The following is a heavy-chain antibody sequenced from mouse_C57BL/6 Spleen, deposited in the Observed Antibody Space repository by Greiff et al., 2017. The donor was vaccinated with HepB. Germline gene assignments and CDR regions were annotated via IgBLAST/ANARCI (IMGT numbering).Heavy chain of an antibody. V-gene: IGHV1-18*01. CDR2: INPNNGGT. D-gene: IGHD1-1*01. Sequence: EVMLVESGPELVKPGASVKIPCKASGYTFTDYNMDWVKQSHGKSLEWIGDINPNNGGTIYNQKFKGKATLTVDKSSSTAYMELRSLTSEDTAVYYCARAGDYYVSECYFGGWATGTPVTVSS. CDR1: GYTFTDYN. CDR3: ARAGDYYVSECYFGG. J-gene: IGHJ1*03.